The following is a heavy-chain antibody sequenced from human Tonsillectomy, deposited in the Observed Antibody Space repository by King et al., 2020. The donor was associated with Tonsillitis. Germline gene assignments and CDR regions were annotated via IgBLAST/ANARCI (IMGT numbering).Heavy chain of an antibody. V-gene: IGHV1-2*02. CDR2: ISPNSGGT. Sequence: QLVQSGAEVKKPGASVKVSCKASGYTFTGYHMHWVRQARGQGLEWMGWISPNSGGTNYAQMFQGRVTMTRDTSITTAYMELSGLRSDDTAVYYCAKSGTAYGVFDIWGQGTMVTVSS. J-gene: IGHJ3*02. CDR1: GYTFTGYH. CDR3: AKSGTAYGVFDI. D-gene: IGHD1-26*01.